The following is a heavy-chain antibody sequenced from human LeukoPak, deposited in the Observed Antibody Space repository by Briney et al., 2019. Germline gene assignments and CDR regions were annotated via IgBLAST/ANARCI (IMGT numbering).Heavy chain of an antibody. CDR2: ISSGSTYM. CDR3: ARDEESSSSTLIDY. CDR1: GFTFSSYS. V-gene: IGHV3-21*04. J-gene: IGHJ4*02. Sequence: GGSLRLSCAASGFTFSSYSMNWVRQAPGKGLEWVSSISSGSTYMYYADSVKGRFTISRDNAKNSLYLQMNSLRAEDTAVYYCARDEESSSSTLIDYWGQGTLVTVSS. D-gene: IGHD6-13*01.